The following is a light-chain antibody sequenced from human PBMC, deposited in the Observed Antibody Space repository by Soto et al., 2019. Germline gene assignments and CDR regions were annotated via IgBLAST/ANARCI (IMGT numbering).Light chain of an antibody. CDR1: RSEVGSYNF. Sequence: QSALTQPRSESGSPGQSVTISCTGTRSEVGSYNFVSWYQQHPGKAPKLMIYDVTQRPSGVPDRFSGSKSGNTASLTISGLQPEDEADYYCCSYAGTNTYVVFGGGTKVTVL. CDR2: DVT. CDR3: CSYAGTNTYVV. V-gene: IGLV2-11*01. J-gene: IGLJ2*01.